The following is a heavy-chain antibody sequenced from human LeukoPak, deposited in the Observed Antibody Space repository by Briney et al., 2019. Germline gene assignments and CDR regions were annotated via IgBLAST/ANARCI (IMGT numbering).Heavy chain of an antibody. J-gene: IGHJ4*02. CDR1: GFTFDDYA. V-gene: IGHV3-9*01. CDR3: AKETNYYDSSGPLDY. Sequence: GGSLRLSCAASGFTFDDYAMHWVRHAPGKGLEWVSGISWNSGSIGYADSVKGRFTISRANAKNSLYLQMNSLRAEDTALYSCAKETNYYDSSGPLDYWGQGTLVTVSS. D-gene: IGHD3-22*01. CDR2: ISWNSGSI.